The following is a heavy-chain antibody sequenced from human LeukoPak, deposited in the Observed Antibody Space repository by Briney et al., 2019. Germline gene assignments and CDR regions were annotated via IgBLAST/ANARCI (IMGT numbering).Heavy chain of an antibody. CDR2: ISSSGSVI. V-gene: IGHV3-11*01. CDR1: GFTFSDYY. D-gene: IGHD5-12*01. CDR3: ARARMVATGGDS. Sequence: GGSLRLSCAASGFTFSDYYMSWIRQAPGKALEWVSYISSSGSVIYYADSVKGRFTISRDNAKSSLYLQMNSLRAEDTAVYYCARARMVATGGDSWGQGTRVTVSS. J-gene: IGHJ4*02.